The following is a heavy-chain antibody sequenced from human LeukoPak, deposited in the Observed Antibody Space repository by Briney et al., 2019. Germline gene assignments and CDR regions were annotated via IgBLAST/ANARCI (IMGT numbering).Heavy chain of an antibody. J-gene: IGHJ4*02. CDR3: ARVGYSGYGSSYYFDY. CDR1: GYTFTSYY. D-gene: IGHD5-12*01. CDR2: INPSGGST. V-gene: IGHV1-46*01. Sequence: ASVKVSCKASGYTFTSYYMHWVRQSPGQGLEWIGIINPSGGSTSYAQKFQGRVTMTRDTSTSTVYMELSSLRSEDTAVYYCARVGYSGYGSSYYFDYWGQGTLVTVSS.